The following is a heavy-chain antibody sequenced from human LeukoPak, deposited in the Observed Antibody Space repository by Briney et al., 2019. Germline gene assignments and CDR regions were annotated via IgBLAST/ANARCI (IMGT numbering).Heavy chain of an antibody. CDR3: ARARGYSYDPYYYYYMDV. Sequence: GASVKVSCKASGYTFTGYYMHWVRQAPGQGLEWMGWINPNSGGTNYAQKFQGRVTMTRDTSISTAYMELSSLRSEDTAVYYCARARGYSYDPYYYYYMDVWGKGTTVAISS. V-gene: IGHV1-2*02. D-gene: IGHD5-18*01. CDR2: INPNSGGT. J-gene: IGHJ6*03. CDR1: GYTFTGYY.